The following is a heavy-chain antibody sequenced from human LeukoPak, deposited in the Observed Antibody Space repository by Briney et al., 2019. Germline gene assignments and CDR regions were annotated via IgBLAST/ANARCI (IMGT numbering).Heavy chain of an antibody. V-gene: IGHV1-69*05. CDR1: GGTFSSYA. CDR3: ASKRGVGATWVY. Sequence: GASVKVSCKASGGTFSSYAISWVRQAPGQGLEWMGRIIPIFGTANYAQKFQGRVTITTDESTSTAYMELSSLRSEDTAVYYCASKRGVGATWVYWGQGTLVTVSS. CDR2: IIPIFGTA. D-gene: IGHD1-26*01. J-gene: IGHJ4*02.